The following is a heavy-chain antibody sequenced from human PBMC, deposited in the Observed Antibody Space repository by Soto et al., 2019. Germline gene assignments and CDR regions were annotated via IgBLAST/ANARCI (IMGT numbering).Heavy chain of an antibody. Sequence: GGSLRLSCAASGVTFSTSWMSWVRQAPGKGLEWVANIKQDGSEKYYVDSVRGRFTISRDNAKNSLYLQMNSLRAEDTAVYYCARNQHWGQGTLVTVSS. CDR3: ARNQH. V-gene: IGHV3-7*05. CDR1: GVTFSTSW. J-gene: IGHJ4*02. CDR2: IKQDGSEK.